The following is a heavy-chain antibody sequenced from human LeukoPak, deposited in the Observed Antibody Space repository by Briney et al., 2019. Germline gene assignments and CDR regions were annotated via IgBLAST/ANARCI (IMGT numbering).Heavy chain of an antibody. CDR1: GFTFSTYS. J-gene: IGHJ4*02. CDR3: ARELKTGVRGVIMTPYIDY. CDR2: ISYDGSNK. D-gene: IGHD3-10*01. Sequence: GGSLRLSCAAPGFTFSTYSMHWVRQAPGKGLEWVAVISYDGSNKYYADSVKGRFTISRDNSKNTLYVQMNSLRADDTAVYYCARELKTGVRGVIMTPYIDYWGQGTLVTVSS. V-gene: IGHV3-30*04.